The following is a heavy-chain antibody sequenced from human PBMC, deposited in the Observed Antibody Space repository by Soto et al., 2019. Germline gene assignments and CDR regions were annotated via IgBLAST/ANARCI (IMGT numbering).Heavy chain of an antibody. CDR3: SHGYYQYFES. D-gene: IGHD5-18*01. CDR1: GVTLSNVW. Sequence: GGSLRLSCAASGVTLSNVWMNWVRQAPGKGPEWVGRIKSKTDGGTVEYAAPVKDRFTISRDDSENTLYLQMNSLKSEDTAVYYCSHGYYQYFESWGQGTLVTVSS. J-gene: IGHJ4*02. CDR2: IKSKTDGGTV. V-gene: IGHV3-15*07.